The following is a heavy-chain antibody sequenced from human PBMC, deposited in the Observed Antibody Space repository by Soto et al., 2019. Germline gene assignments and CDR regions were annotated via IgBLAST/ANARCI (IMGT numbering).Heavy chain of an antibody. CDR1: GFTFSSYG. D-gene: IGHD2-2*01. J-gene: IGHJ4*02. CDR2: ISGGGGTR. Sequence: GGSLRLSXAASGFTFSSYGMSWVRQAPGKGLEWVSRISGGGGTRNYADSVQGRFTISRDNSKNTLYLQMNSLRAEDTAVYYCAKRGDCSSTSCQHYLDYWGQGTLVTVSS. CDR3: AKRGDCSSTSCQHYLDY. V-gene: IGHV3-23*01.